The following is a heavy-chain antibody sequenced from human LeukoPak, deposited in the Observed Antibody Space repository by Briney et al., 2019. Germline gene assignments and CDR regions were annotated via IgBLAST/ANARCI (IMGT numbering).Heavy chain of an antibody. Sequence: RGSLRLSCAASGFTFSDYTMNWVRQAPGMGLEWVSSISSGGTYKYYADSVKGRFTISRDNAQNSLYLQMNSLRAEDSSVYYCARPTTVTTISADAFDIWGQGTMVTVSS. J-gene: IGHJ3*02. V-gene: IGHV3-21*01. D-gene: IGHD4-17*01. CDR2: ISSGGTYK. CDR1: GFTFSDYT. CDR3: ARPTTVTTISADAFDI.